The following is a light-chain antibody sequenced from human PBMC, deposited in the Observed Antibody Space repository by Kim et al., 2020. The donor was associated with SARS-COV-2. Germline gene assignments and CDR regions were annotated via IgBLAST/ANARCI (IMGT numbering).Light chain of an antibody. Sequence: NRNYLAWYQQKAGQAPRLLIYGASSRATGIPDRFSGSGSGTDFTLTISRLEPEDFAVYYCQQYVSSHTFGGGTKVDIK. J-gene: IGKJ4*01. V-gene: IGKV3-20*01. CDR1: NRNY. CDR3: QQYVSSHT. CDR2: GAS.